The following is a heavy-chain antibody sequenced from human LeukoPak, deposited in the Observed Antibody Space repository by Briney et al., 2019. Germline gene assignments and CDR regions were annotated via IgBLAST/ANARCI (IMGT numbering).Heavy chain of an antibody. D-gene: IGHD6-19*01. J-gene: IGHJ4*02. CDR2: ISLNGETT. CDR3: AQGFSSGWYPY. V-gene: IGHV3-23*01. CDR1: GFSVSSFG. Sequence: GGSLRLSCAVSGFSVSSFGMSWVRQAPGKGLEWISAISLNGETTWYADSAKGRFIISRDNSKNTLYLQLTSLRAEDTAVYYCAQGFSSGWYPYWGQGSLVSVSS.